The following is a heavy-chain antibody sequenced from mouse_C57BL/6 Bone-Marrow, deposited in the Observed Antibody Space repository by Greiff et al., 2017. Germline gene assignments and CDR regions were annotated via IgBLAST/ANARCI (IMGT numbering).Heavy chain of an antibody. D-gene: IGHD1-1*01. V-gene: IGHV5-4*01. CDR2: ISDGGSYT. Sequence: EVKVVESGGGLVKPGGSLKLSCAASGFTFSSYAMSWVRQTPEKRLGWVATISDGGSYTYYPDNVKGRFTISRDNAKNNLYLQMSHLKSEYTAMYYCARDKITTVVALHYWYFDVWGTGTTVTVSS. CDR1: GFTFSSYA. J-gene: IGHJ1*03. CDR3: ARDKITTVVALHYWYFDV.